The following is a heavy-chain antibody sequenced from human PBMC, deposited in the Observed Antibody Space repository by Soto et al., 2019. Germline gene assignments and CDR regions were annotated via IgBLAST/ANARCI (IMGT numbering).Heavy chain of an antibody. Sequence: ASVKVSCKASGGAFSSYAISWVRQAPGQGLEWMGGIIPIFGTANYAQKFQGRVTITRDTSASTAYMELSSLRSEDTAVYYCARVFPFGPDYWGQGTLVTVSS. CDR3: ARVFPFGPDY. D-gene: IGHD3-16*01. CDR2: IIPIFGTA. CDR1: GGAFSSYA. J-gene: IGHJ4*02. V-gene: IGHV1-69*05.